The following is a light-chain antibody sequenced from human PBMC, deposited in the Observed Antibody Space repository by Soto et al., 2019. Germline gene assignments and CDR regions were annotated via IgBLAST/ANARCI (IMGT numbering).Light chain of an antibody. V-gene: IGLV3-21*01. CDR2: YEI. CDR1: DIGSKS. CDR3: HVWDSDTNHVV. Sequence: SYELTQPPSVSVAPGMTARITCGGNDIGSKSVHWYQLKPGQAPVLVIYYEIDRPSGIPERFSGSNSGNTATLTITRVDAGDEADYYCHVWDSDTNHVVFGGGTKLTVL. J-gene: IGLJ2*01.